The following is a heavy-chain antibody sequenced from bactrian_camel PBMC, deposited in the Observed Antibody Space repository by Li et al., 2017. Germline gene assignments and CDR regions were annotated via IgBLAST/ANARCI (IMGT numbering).Heavy chain of an antibody. Sequence: HVQLVESGGDSVQAGGSLRLACVASGYTYNQDCMGWYRQSPGKEREAVASFDRGGGTSYADSAKGRFTISKDNAKNTLYLQLDSLKTDDTAMYYCTTRPRGYLNFTPSSQGTQVTVS. D-gene: IGHD3*01. V-gene: IGHV3S53*01. J-gene: IGHJ4*01. CDR1: GYTYNQDC. CDR2: FDRGGGT.